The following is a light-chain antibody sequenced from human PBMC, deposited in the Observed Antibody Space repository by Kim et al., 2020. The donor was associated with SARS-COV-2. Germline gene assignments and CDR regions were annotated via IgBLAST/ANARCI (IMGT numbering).Light chain of an antibody. Sequence: ASVKLTCTLSGGHSAYAIAWHQQQAEKGPRFLMKVNSDGSHKKGDGIPDRFSGSSSGAERYLTISSLQSEDEADYYCQTWDTGIQVFGGGTQLTVL. CDR3: QTWDTGIQV. CDR2: VNSDGSH. J-gene: IGLJ3*02. CDR1: GGHSAYA. V-gene: IGLV4-69*01.